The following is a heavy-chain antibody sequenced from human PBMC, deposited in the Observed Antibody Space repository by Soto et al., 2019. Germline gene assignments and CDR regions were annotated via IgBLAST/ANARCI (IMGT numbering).Heavy chain of an antibody. CDR2: VKSKTHGGTT. Sequence: VPNAAAWFTIVDVWGSWIIKTPRKGLEWVGRVKSKTHGGTTDYAEPVKGRFAISRDDSNNMVYLQMNSLKIEDTAFYYCPTDSCTPIIIVLFEYWGNRTPVTVSS. J-gene: IGHJ4*01. D-gene: IGHD3-10*01. CDR1: WFTIVDVW. CDR3: PTDSCTPIIIVLFEY. V-gene: IGHV3-15*01.